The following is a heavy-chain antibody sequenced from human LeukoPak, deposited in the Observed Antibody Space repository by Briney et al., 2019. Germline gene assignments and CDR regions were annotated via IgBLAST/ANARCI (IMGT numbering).Heavy chain of an antibody. D-gene: IGHD2-8*01. V-gene: IGHV4-59*01. Sequence: PSETLSLTCTVSGGSISSYYWSWIRQPPGKGLEWIGYIYYSGSTNYNPSLKSRVTISVDTSKNQFSLKLSSVTAADTAVYYCAITKGDPGAFDYWGQGTLVTVSS. CDR3: AITKGDPGAFDY. CDR2: IYYSGST. CDR1: GGSISSYY. J-gene: IGHJ4*02.